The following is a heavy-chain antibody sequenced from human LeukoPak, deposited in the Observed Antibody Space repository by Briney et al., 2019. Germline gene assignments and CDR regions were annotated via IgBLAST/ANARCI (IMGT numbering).Heavy chain of an antibody. CDR2: IYYSGST. Sequence: SETLSLTCAVSGYSISSSSWWGWIRQPPGKGLEWIGYIYYSGSTYYNPSLKSRVTMSVDTSKNQFSLKLSSVTAVDTAVYYCARTGDTAMGDFDYWGQGTLVTVSS. J-gene: IGHJ4*02. CDR3: ARTGDTAMGDFDY. CDR1: GYSISSSSW. D-gene: IGHD5-18*01. V-gene: IGHV4-28*01.